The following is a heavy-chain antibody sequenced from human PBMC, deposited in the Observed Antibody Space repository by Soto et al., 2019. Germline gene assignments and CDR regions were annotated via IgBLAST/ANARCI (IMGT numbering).Heavy chain of an antibody. CDR3: AKDHDSSGYRNWFDP. CDR1: GVTFSSYA. D-gene: IGHD3-22*01. V-gene: IGHV3-23*01. Sequence: GGPLILSCAASGVTFSSYATSWVRQAPGKGLEWVSAISGSGGSRCYAYSVKGRFTISRDNSKNTLYLQMNSLRAEDTAVYYCAKDHDSSGYRNWFDPWGQGTQVTVSS. CDR2: ISGSGGSR. J-gene: IGHJ5*02.